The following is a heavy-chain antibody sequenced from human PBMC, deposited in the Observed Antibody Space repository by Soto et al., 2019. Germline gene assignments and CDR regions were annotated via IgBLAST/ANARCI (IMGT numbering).Heavy chain of an antibody. D-gene: IGHD3-10*01. CDR3: TREGSAPYYYYGMDV. V-gene: IGHV1-18*01. J-gene: IGHJ6*02. CDR2: INTHNGNT. CDR1: GYTFSTYG. Sequence: QVQLEQSAPEVKKPGASVKVSCKASGYTFSTYGISWVRQAPGQGLEWMGWINTHNGNTNYAQNLQGRVTMTADTSTSTAYMELRSRRSDDTAVYYCTREGSAPYYYYGMDVWGQGTTVTVSS.